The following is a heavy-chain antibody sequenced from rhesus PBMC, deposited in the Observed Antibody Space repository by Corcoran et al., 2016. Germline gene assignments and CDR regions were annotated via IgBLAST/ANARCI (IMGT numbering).Heavy chain of an antibody. Sequence: QLQLQESGPGLVKPSETLSLTCAVSGGSLSSNYWSWLLQPPGKGLEWIGRISGSGGSTDYNPSLKSRVTMSTDTSKNQVSLKLSSVTAADTAVYYCARGWGDWYFDIWGPGTPITISS. V-gene: IGHV4-173*01. J-gene: IGHJ2*01. CDR3: ARGWGDWYFDI. D-gene: IGHD3-34*01. CDR2: ISGSGGST. CDR1: GGSLSSNY.